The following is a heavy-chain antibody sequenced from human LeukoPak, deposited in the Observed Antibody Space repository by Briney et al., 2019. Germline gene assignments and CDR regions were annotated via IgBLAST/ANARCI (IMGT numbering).Heavy chain of an antibody. CDR3: ARDYKYAFDN. J-gene: IGHJ4*02. CDR2: IGIDSGNT. CDR1: GFTFSDYS. D-gene: IGHD5-24*01. V-gene: IGHV3-48*01. Sequence: GGSLRLSCAASGFTFSDYSMNWVRQAPGKGLEGISYIGIDSGNTNYADSVKGRFTISGDKAKNSLYLQMNSLRVEDTAVYYCARDYKYAFDNWGQGTLVTVSS.